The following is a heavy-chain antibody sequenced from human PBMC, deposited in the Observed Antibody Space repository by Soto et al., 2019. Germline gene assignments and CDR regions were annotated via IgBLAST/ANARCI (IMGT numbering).Heavy chain of an antibody. CDR2: INTYNGNT. V-gene: IGHV1-18*01. Sequence: QVQLVQSRAEVKNPGASVKVSCKASGYSFTRYGIAWARQAPGQRLEWMGWINTYNGNTNYAQNLQGRVTLTTDTSTRTAYMELTSLRSNDTAIYYCAMVDVYVTPSPQDVWGHGTTVIVSS. CDR1: GYSFTRYG. CDR3: AMVDVYVTPSPQDV. J-gene: IGHJ6*02. D-gene: IGHD3-16*01.